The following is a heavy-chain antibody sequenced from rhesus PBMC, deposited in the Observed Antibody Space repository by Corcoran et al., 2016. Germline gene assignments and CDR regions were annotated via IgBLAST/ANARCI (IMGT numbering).Heavy chain of an antibody. CDR3: ARDLYDY. J-gene: IGHJ4*01. CDR1: GYSISRGYG. CDR2: IGSSNGST. Sequence: QVQLQESGPGLVKPSETLSLTCAVSGYSISRGYGWSWIRQPPGKGLEWIGYIGSSNGSTNYNPSLKSRVTISKDTSKNQFSLKLSSVTAADTAVYYCARDLYDYWGQGVLVTVSS. V-gene: IGHV4-127*01. D-gene: IGHD3-16*01.